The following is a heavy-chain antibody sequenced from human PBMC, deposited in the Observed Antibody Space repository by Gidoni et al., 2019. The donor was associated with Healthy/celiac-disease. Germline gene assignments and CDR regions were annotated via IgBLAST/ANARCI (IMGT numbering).Heavy chain of an antibody. CDR3: ARWGMAFDI. V-gene: IGHV4-59*01. CDR2: IYYSGST. Sequence: QVQLQESGPGLVKPSETLSLTCTVSGGSISSYYWSWIRQPPGKGLEWIGYIYYSGSTNYNPSLKSRVTISVDTSKNQFSLKLSSVTAADTAVYYCARWGMAFDIWGQGTMVTVSS. J-gene: IGHJ3*02. D-gene: IGHD3-16*01. CDR1: GGSISSYY.